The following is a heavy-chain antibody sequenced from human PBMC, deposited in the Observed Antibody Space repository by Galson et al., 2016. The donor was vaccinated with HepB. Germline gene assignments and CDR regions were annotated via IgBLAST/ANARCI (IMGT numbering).Heavy chain of an antibody. J-gene: IGHJ6*03. Sequence: SLRLSCAASGFTFSCCGMHWVRQAPGKGLEWVAVIWPDATNEKYGDAVKGRFTISRDNSKNTLYLQMNSLRAEDTAVYYCAKEGHYEGHFYMDVWGEGTTVTVSS. CDR3: AKEGHYEGHFYMDV. CDR2: IWPDATNE. V-gene: IGHV3-33*06. CDR1: GFTFSCCG. D-gene: IGHD4-17*01.